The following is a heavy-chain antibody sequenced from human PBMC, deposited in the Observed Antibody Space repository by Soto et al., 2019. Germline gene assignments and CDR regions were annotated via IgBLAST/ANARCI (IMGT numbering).Heavy chain of an antibody. CDR2: INAGNGNT. V-gene: IGHV1-3*01. CDR3: AREQNSAGDYYYYGMDV. J-gene: IGHJ6*02. CDR1: GYTFTSYA. Sequence: ASVKVSCKASGYTFTSYAMHWVRQAPGQRLEWMGWINAGNGNTKYSQKFQGRVTITRDTSASTAYMELSSLRSEDTAVYYCAREQNSAGDYYYYGMDVWGQGTTVTV.